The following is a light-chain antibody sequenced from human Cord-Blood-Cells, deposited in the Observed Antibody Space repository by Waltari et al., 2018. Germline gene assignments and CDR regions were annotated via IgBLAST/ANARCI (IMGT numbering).Light chain of an antibody. V-gene: IGKV1-33*01. Sequence: DIQMTQSPSYLSASVGDRVTITFQASQDISNYLNWYQQKPGKAPKLLIYDASNLETGVPSRFSGSGSGTDFTFTISSLQPEDIATYYCQQYDNLPLTFGGGTKVEIK. J-gene: IGKJ4*01. CDR2: DAS. CDR1: QDISNY. CDR3: QQYDNLPLT.